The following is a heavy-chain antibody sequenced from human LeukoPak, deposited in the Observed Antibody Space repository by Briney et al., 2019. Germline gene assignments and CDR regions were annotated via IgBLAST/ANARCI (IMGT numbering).Heavy chain of an antibody. CDR3: AREHFPASTTTIRADYYYYMDV. J-gene: IGHJ6*03. Sequence: SETLSLTCTVSGGSISSSSYYWGWIRQPPRKGLEWIGSSYYSGSTYYNPSLKSRVTISVDTSKNQFSLKLSSVTAADTAVYYCAREHFPASTTTIRADYYYYMDVWGKGTTVTVSS. V-gene: IGHV4-39*07. D-gene: IGHD2/OR15-2a*01. CDR2: SYYSGST. CDR1: GGSISSSSYY.